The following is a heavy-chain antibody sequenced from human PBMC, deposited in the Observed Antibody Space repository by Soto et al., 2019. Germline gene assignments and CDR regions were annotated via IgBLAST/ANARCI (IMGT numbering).Heavy chain of an antibody. CDR1: GFTFSSYG. V-gene: IGHV3-33*01. Sequence: AGGSLRLACAASGFTFSSYGMHWVRQAPGKGLEWVAVIWYDGSNKYYAESVKGRFTISRDNSKNTLYLQMNSLRAEDTAVYYCPRDSHVGSGWQLTADYWGQGTLVTVSS. CDR2: IWYDGSNK. CDR3: PRDSHVGSGWQLTADY. D-gene: IGHD6-19*01. J-gene: IGHJ4*02.